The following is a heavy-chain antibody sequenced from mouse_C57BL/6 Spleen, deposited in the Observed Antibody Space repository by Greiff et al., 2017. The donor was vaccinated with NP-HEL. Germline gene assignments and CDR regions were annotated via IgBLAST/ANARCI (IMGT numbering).Heavy chain of an antibody. CDR2: ISSGRSTI. D-gene: IGHD3-2*02. V-gene: IGHV5-17*01. J-gene: IGHJ4*01. Sequence: EVKLVESGGGLVKPGGSLKLSCAASGFTFSDYGMHWVRPAPEKGLEWVAYISSGRSTIYYAETVKGRFTISRDNAKNTLCLQMTSLRSDDTAMYYCARVDSSGYGYYAMDYWGQGTSVTVSS. CDR1: GFTFSDYG. CDR3: ARVDSSGYGYYAMDY.